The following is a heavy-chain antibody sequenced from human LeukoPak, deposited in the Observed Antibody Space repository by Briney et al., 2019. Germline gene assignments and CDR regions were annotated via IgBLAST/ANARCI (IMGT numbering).Heavy chain of an antibody. CDR2: AYYTGST. V-gene: IGHV4-59*01. J-gene: IGHJ3*01. CDR3: ARISSSNWYNERGAFDV. Sequence: SETLSLTCTVSGGSISSYYWSWVRQPPGKGLEWIGFAYYTGSTNYSPSLKSRVTISVDTSKNQFSLKLRSVTAADTAVYYCARISSSNWYNERGAFDVWGQGTMVTVSS. CDR1: GGSISSYY. D-gene: IGHD6-13*01.